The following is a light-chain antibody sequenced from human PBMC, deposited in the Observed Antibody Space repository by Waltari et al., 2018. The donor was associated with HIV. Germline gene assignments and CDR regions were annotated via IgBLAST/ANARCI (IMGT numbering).Light chain of an antibody. CDR3: CSYAGSSTHV. J-gene: IGLJ1*01. CDR2: EVS. V-gene: IGLV2-23*02. Sequence: QSALTQPAPVSGSPGQSIPISCTGTSSAVGSYDLVSWYQKHPDKAPKLMIYEVSKRPSGVSNRFSGSKSGNTASLTISGLQAEDEADYYCCSYAGSSTHVFGGGTKVTVL. CDR1: SSAVGSYDL.